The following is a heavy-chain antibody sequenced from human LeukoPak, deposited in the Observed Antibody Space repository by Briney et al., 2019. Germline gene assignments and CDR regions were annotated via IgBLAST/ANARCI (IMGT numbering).Heavy chain of an antibody. V-gene: IGHV1-18*01. CDR3: ARDDYCSSTSCYLPDY. CDR1: GYTFTIYG. D-gene: IGHD2-2*01. CDR2: ISAYNGNT. Sequence: ASVKVSCKASGYTFTIYGISWVRQAPGQGLEWMGLISAYNGNTNYAQKLQGRVTMTTDTFTRTAYMELRSLRSDDTAVYYCARDDYCSSTSCYLPDYWGQGTLVTVSS. J-gene: IGHJ4*02.